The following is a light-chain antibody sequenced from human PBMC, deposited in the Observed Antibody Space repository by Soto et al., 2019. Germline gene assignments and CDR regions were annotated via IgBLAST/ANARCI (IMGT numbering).Light chain of an antibody. CDR1: SSDVGGYNY. J-gene: IGLJ2*01. Sequence: QSALTQPASVSGSPGQSITISCTWTSSDVGGYNYVSWYQQHPGKVPKLMIFEVFRRPSGISDRFSGSKSGNTASLTISGIQAEDEADYYCCSYTTTSTFVFGGGTKLTVL. CDR2: EVF. V-gene: IGLV2-14*03. CDR3: CSYTTTSTFV.